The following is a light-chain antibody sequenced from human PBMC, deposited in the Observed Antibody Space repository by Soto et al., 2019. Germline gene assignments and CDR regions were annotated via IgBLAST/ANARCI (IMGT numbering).Light chain of an antibody. CDR1: SSDVGGYDY. Sequence: QSALTQPASVSGSPGQSITISCTGTSSDVGGYDYVSWYQHHPGKAPKLRIYDVSNRPSGVSNRFSASKSGNTASLTISGLQPEDEADYFCSSYTSSSTLVFGGGTKVPVL. CDR3: SSYTSSSTLV. J-gene: IGLJ3*02. CDR2: DVS. V-gene: IGLV2-14*03.